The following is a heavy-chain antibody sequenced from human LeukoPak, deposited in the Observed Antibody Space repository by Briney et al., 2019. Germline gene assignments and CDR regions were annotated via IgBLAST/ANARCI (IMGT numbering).Heavy chain of an antibody. V-gene: IGHV7-4-1*02. D-gene: IGHD5-12*01. CDR1: GYTFTRYV. CDR2: INIKTGNP. Sequence: ASVKVSCKASGYTFTRYVMNWVRQAPGQGPEWMGWINIKTGNPTYAQGFTGRFVFSLDTSVSTAYLQISSLKAEDTAVYYCARARSGYSGYDTPRGVSYWGQGTLVTVSS. CDR3: ARARSGYSGYDTPRGVSY. J-gene: IGHJ4*02.